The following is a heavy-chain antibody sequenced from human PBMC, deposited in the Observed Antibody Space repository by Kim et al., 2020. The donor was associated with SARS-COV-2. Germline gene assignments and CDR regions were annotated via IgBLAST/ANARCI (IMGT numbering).Heavy chain of an antibody. J-gene: IGHJ4*02. CDR2: IKEDGSEK. CDR3: ARNRIDY. V-gene: IGHV3-7*01. CDR1: GFSFSTYW. Sequence: GGSLRLSCAASGFSFSTYWMTWVRQAPGKGMEWVANIKEDGSEKYYVDSVKGRFTISRDNAKNSLYLHRNSLRAEGTAVYSCARNRIDYWGQGTLVTVSS.